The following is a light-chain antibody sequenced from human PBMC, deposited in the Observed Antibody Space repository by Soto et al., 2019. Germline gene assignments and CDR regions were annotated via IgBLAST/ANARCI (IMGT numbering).Light chain of an antibody. J-gene: IGKJ3*01. CDR2: DAS. V-gene: IGKV1-5*01. CDR3: QVYNIYRAP. Sequence: DIQMNESPSALSSSVRDRVTITCRARQSIISYGNWYQQKPGKAPKLLIYDASSLESGVPSRFSGSGSGTEFTLTISSLQPDDFATYYCQVYNIYRAPFGPGGKVDIK. CDR1: QSIISY.